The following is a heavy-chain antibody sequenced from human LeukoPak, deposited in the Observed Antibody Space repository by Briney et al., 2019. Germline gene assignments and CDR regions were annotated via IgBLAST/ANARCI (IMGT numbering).Heavy chain of an antibody. CDR3: ARVYDSSGYYPFFDY. J-gene: IGHJ4*02. V-gene: IGHV4-61*01. D-gene: IGHD3-22*01. CDR1: RGSLSSGSYY. Sequence: TSETLSLTRTLSRGSLSSGSYYWSWTRQPPGKGLEWIGYIYNSGSTNYNPSLKSRVTISVDTSKSQFPLKLSSVTAADTAVYYCARVYDSSGYYPFFDYWGQGSLVTVSS. CDR2: IYNSGST.